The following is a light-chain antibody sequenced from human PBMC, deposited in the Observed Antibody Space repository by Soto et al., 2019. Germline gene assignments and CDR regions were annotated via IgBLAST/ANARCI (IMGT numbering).Light chain of an antibody. J-gene: IGKJ3*01. CDR2: GAS. CDR3: QQYGSSPRVT. CDR1: QSVSSSS. Sequence: EIVLTQSPGTLSLSPGERATLSCRASQSVSSSSLAWYQQKPGQAPRLLMYGASTRATGIPDRFSGSGSGTDFTLTISRLEPADFAVYYCQQYGSSPRVTFGPGTKVDIK. V-gene: IGKV3-20*01.